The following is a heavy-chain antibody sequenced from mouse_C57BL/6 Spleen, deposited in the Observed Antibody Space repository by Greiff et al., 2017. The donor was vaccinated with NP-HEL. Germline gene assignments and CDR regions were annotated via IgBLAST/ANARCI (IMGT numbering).Heavy chain of an antibody. D-gene: IGHD2-3*01. CDR1: GYTFTSYW. CDR3: ASSYDGYPAWFAY. Sequence: VQLQQPGAELVKPGASVKLSCKASGYTFTSYWMHWVKQRPGQGLEWIGMIHPNSGSTNYNEKFKSKATLTVDKSSSTAYMQLSSLTSEDSAVYYCASSYDGYPAWFAYWGQGTLVTVSA. V-gene: IGHV1-64*01. CDR2: IHPNSGST. J-gene: IGHJ3*01.